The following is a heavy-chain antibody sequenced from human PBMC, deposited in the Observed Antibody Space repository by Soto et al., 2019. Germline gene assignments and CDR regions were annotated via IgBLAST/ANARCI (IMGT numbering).Heavy chain of an antibody. D-gene: IGHD1-26*01. J-gene: IGHJ6*03. CDR2: INHSGST. CDR1: GGSFSGYY. Sequence: SETLSLTCAVYGGSFSGYYWSWIRQPPGKGLEWIGEINHSGSTNYNPSLKSRFTISVDTSKNQFSLKLSSVTAADTAVYYCAREVESRTFPPSDPHYYYYYYMDVWGKGTTVTVSS. V-gene: IGHV4-34*09. CDR3: AREVESRTFPPSDPHYYYYYYMDV.